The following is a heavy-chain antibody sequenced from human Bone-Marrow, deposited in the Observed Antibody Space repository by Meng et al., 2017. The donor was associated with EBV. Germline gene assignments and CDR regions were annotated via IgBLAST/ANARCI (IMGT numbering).Heavy chain of an antibody. V-gene: IGHV7-4-1*02. D-gene: IGHD6-13*01. CDR2: INTNTGNP. CDR1: GSTITSYA. CDR3: ARGKGSSWYNWFDP. J-gene: IGHJ5*02. Sequence: GQQGQFGSQLKTPWAPVNVSCKASGSTITSYAKNGVRRAPRQGVQGLGWINTNTGNPTYAQGFTGRFVFSVDTSVSTASLQISSLKAADTAVYYCARGKGSSWYNWFDPWGQGTLVTVSS.